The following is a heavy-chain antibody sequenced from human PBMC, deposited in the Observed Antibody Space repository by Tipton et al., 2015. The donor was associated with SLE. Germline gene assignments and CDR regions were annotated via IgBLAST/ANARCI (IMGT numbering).Heavy chain of an antibody. V-gene: IGHV4-59*01. CDR1: AGSISSYY. J-gene: IGHJ6*03. Sequence: LRLSCTVSAGSISSYYWSWIWQPPGKGLEWIGDIYYSGSTNYNPSLKSRVTISIDTSKNHFSLKVNSVTAADTAVYYCARGYYYYMDVWGKGTTVTVSS. CDR2: IYYSGST. CDR3: ARGYYYYMDV.